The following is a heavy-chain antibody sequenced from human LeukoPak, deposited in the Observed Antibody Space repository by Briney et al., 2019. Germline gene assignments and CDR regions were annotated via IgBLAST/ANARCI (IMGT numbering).Heavy chain of an antibody. Sequence: ASVKVSCKVSGYTFTDYYMHWVQQAPGKGLEWMGLVDPEDGETIYAEKFQGRVTITADTSTDTAYMELSSLRSEDTAVYYCANLRGSLFDPWGQGTLVTVSS. D-gene: IGHD1-26*01. CDR3: ANLRGSLFDP. CDR2: VDPEDGET. CDR1: GYTFTDYY. V-gene: IGHV1-69-2*01. J-gene: IGHJ5*02.